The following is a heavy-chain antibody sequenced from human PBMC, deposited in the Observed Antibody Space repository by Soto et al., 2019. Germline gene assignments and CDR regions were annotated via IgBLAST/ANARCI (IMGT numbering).Heavy chain of an antibody. Sequence: EEQLVESGGGLVKPGGSLRLSCAASGVTFSTYTMNWVRQAPGQRLEWVASISSSRSYIYYADSVKGRFTISRDNAKNSLYLQMNSLRAEDTAVYYCARDVDTSMDGLNYFDPWGQGTLVTVSS. J-gene: IGHJ5*02. V-gene: IGHV3-21*01. CDR3: ARDVDTSMDGLNYFDP. D-gene: IGHD5-18*01. CDR1: GVTFSTYT. CDR2: ISSSRSYI.